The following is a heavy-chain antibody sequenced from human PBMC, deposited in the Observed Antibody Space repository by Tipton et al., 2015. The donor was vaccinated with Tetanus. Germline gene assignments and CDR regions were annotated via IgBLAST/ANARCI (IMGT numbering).Heavy chain of an antibody. Sequence: TLSLTCAVYGGSFSGSYWSWVRQPPGKGLEWIATMFYIGSTYYNPSLKSRLTISMDTTRNLFSLKLTSVTAVDTAVYYCARGRQRLVPAGFDLWGQGTLVTVS. CDR2: MFYIGST. CDR1: GGSFSGSY. D-gene: IGHD6-13*01. CDR3: ARGRQRLVPAGFDL. J-gene: IGHJ5*02. V-gene: IGHV4-34*01.